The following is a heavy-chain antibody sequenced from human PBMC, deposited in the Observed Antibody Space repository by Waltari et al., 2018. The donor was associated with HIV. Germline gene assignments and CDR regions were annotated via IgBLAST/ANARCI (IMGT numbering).Heavy chain of an antibody. CDR2: ISGSGGST. Sequence: EVQLLESGGGWVQPGGSLRLSCAASGFTFSSYAMSWVRPAPGKGLEWVSAISGSGGSTYYADSVKGRFTISRDNSKNTLDLQMNSLRAEDTAVHYCAKCLGGSYSFDYWGQGTLVTVSS. CDR1: GFTFSSYA. J-gene: IGHJ4*02. V-gene: IGHV3-23*01. D-gene: IGHD1-26*01. CDR3: AKCLGGSYSFDY.